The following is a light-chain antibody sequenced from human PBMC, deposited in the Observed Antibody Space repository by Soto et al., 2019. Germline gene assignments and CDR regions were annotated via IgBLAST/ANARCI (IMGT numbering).Light chain of an antibody. CDR2: GAS. Sequence: EIVMTQSPATLSVSPGEGATLSCRASQSVTSNLAWYQQKPGQAPRLLIYGASSRATGIPTRFSGSGSGTEFTLTISSLQSEDFAIYYCQQYNKRPETFGQGTKLEIK. CDR1: QSVTSN. J-gene: IGKJ2*01. CDR3: QQYNKRPET. V-gene: IGKV3-15*01.